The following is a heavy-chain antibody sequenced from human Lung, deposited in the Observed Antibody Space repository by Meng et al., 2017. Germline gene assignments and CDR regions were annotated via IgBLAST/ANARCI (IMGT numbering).Heavy chain of an antibody. D-gene: IGHD6-19*01. V-gene: IGHV4/OR15-8*02. CDR2: IYHGGDT. Sequence: QVQLKESGPGLVKPSGTLSLTCVVSGGSISSIDWWSWVRQPPGKGLEWIGEIYHGGDTNYNPSLKSRVTIAIDRSKNQFSLKLSSVTAADTAVYYCASWIYSCGWQWGQGTLVTVSP. J-gene: IGHJ4*02. CDR1: GGSISSIDW. CDR3: ASWIYSCGWQ.